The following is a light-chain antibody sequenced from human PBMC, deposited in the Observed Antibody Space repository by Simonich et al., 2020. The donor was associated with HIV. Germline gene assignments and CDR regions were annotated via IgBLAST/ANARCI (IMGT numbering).Light chain of an antibody. V-gene: IGKV2-28*01. CDR3: MQAVQTPPT. CDR1: QSLRASNGYNY. J-gene: IGKJ4*01. CDR2: LGS. Sequence: DIVMTQSPLSLPVTPGEPASISCRSSQSLRASNGYNYLDWYLQKPGQSPQLLIYLGSNRASGGPDRFSGSGSGTDFTLKISRVEAEDVGVYYCMQAVQTPPTFGGGTKVEIK.